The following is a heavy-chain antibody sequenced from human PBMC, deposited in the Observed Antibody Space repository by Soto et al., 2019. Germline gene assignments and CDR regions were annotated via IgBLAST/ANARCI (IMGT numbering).Heavy chain of an antibody. D-gene: IGHD3-22*01. Sequence: PGESLKISCKGSGYSFTSYWIGWVRQMPGKGLEWMGIIYPGDSDTRYSPSFQGQVTISADKSISTAYLQWSSLKASDTAMYYCARRGTRDSSGYYYAFDIWGQGTMVTVS. CDR1: GYSFTSYW. CDR2: IYPGDSDT. V-gene: IGHV5-51*01. J-gene: IGHJ3*02. CDR3: ARRGTRDSSGYYYAFDI.